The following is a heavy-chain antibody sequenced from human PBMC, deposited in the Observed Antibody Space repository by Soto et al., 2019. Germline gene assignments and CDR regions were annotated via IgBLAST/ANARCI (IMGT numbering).Heavy chain of an antibody. D-gene: IGHD6-13*01. CDR2: IWYDGSNK. V-gene: IGHV3-33*01. Sequence: QVQLVDSGGVVVQPGRSLRLSCAASGFTFSSYGMHWVRQAPVKGLAWVAVIWYDGSNKYYADSVKGRFTISRDNSKNTLYLQMNSLRAEDTAVYYCSRDLGGRSWVPFDYWGQGTLVTVST. CDR1: GFTFSSYG. J-gene: IGHJ4*02. CDR3: SRDLGGRSWVPFDY.